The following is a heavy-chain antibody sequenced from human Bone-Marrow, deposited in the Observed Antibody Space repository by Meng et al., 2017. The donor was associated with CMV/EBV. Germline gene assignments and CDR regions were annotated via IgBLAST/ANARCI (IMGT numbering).Heavy chain of an antibody. CDR2: ISAYNGNT. V-gene: IGHV1-18*01. J-gene: IGHJ6*02. CDR1: GYTFTSYG. Sequence: ASVKVFCKASGYTFTSYGISWVRQAPGQGLEWMGWISAYNGNTNYAQKLQGRVTMTTDTSTSTAYMELMSLRSDDTAVYYCAREGCSSTSCRQHPPQYYYYYYGMDIWGQGTTVTVSS. CDR3: AREGCSSTSCRQHPPQYYYYYYGMDI. D-gene: IGHD2-2*01.